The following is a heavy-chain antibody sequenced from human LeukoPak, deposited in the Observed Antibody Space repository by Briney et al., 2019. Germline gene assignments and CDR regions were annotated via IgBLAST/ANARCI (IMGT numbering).Heavy chain of an antibody. CDR2: IYTSGST. V-gene: IGHV4-4*07. CDR3: ARDQLPHFDY. J-gene: IGHJ4*02. Sequence: SETLSLTCSVSGGSISSYYRSWIRQPAGKGLEWIGRIYTSGSTNYNPSLKSRVTMSVDTSKNQFSLKLSSVTAADTAVYYCARDQLPHFDYWSQGTLVTVSS. D-gene: IGHD2-2*01. CDR1: GGSISSYY.